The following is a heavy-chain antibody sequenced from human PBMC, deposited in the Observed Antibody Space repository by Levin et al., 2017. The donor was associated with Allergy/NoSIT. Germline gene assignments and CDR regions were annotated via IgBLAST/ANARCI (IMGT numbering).Heavy chain of an antibody. CDR2: INYRGGT. CDR3: ARNRIIVSGGNDYYYGRDV. Sequence: SETLSLTCTVSGGSVNSGTYYWSWIRQPPGKGLEWIGYINYRGGTKYSPPLNSRITISVDTSTKGFPLKLSSVTAGDTTAYSCARNRIIVSGGNDYYYGRDVWGQGTTVTVSS. CDR1: GGSVNSGTYY. J-gene: IGHJ6*01. D-gene: IGHD5/OR15-5a*01. V-gene: IGHV4-61*03.